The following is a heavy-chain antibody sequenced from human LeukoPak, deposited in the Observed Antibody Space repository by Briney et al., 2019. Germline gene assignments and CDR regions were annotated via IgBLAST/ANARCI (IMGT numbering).Heavy chain of an antibody. D-gene: IGHD4-17*01. CDR3: ARSLMTTVTTSIFYYFDY. CDR2: IRYDGSNK. CDR1: GFTFSSYG. V-gene: IGHV3-33*01. Sequence: GGSLRLSCAASGFTFSSYGMHWVRQAPGKGLEWVAVIRYDGSNKYYADSVKGRFTISRDNSKNTLYLQMNSLRAEDTAVYYCARSLMTTVTTSIFYYFDYWGQGTLVTVSS. J-gene: IGHJ4*02.